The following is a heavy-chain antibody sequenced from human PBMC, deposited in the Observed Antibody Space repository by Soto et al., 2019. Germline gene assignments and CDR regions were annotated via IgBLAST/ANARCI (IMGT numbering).Heavy chain of an antibody. CDR1: GFTFSDYY. D-gene: IGHD2-15*01. CDR3: AREPYSDIVVVVAAPDI. J-gene: IGHJ3*02. CDR2: ISSSGSTI. V-gene: IGHV3-11*01. Sequence: QVQLVESGGGLVKPGGSLRLSCAASGFTFSDYYMSWILPAPGKGLEWVSYISSSGSTIYYADSVKGRFTISRDNAKNSLYLQMNSLRAEDTAVYYCAREPYSDIVVVVAAPDIWGQGTMVTVSS.